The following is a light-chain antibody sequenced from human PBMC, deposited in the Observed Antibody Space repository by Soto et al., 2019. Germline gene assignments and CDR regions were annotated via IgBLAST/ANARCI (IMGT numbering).Light chain of an antibody. CDR2: EVN. Sequence: QSVLTQPASVSGSPGQSITISCTGISSDVGGYDYVSWYQLHPGKAPKLMVFEVNNRPSGVSYRFSGSKSGNTASLTISGLQAEDEADYFCSSYSISTAYLFGTGTKVTVL. CDR1: SSDVGGYDY. CDR3: SSYSISTAYL. J-gene: IGLJ1*01. V-gene: IGLV2-14*01.